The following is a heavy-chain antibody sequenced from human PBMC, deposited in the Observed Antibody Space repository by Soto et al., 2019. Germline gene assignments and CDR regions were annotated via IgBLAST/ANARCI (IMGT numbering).Heavy chain of an antibody. J-gene: IGHJ6*02. CDR2: ISWNSGSV. CDR1: GFTFDDYT. D-gene: IGHD3-22*01. Sequence: EVQLVESGGGLVQPGRSLRLSCAGSGFTFDDYTMHWVRRAPGKGLEWVSGISWNSGSVDYADSVKGRFTVSRDNAKNSLYLQLNSLRVEDTALYYCARSYERYGLDFWGQGTTVTVSS. V-gene: IGHV3-9*01. CDR3: ARSYERYGLDF.